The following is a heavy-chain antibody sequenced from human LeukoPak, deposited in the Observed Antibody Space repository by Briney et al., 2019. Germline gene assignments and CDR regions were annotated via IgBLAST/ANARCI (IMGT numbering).Heavy chain of an antibody. D-gene: IGHD6-13*01. Sequence: GGSRRLSCAASGFTFSSDGMHWVRQAPGKGLEWVAVISHHGINKIYADSVKGRFTISRDNSKNTLYLQLNALRAEDTAVYYCAKDLRGRYSLDYWGPGTLVTVSP. J-gene: IGHJ4*02. CDR1: GFTFSSDG. CDR3: AKDLRGRYSLDY. CDR2: ISHHGINK. V-gene: IGHV3-30*18.